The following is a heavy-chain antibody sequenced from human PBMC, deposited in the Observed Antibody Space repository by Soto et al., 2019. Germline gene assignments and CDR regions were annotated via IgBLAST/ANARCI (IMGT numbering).Heavy chain of an antibody. CDR3: ARHMIVVVITTGMDV. V-gene: IGHV1-69*12. CDR2: IIPIFGTA. Sequence: QVQLVQSGAEVKKPGSSVKVSCKASGGTFSSYAISWVRQAPGQGLEWMGGIIPIFGTANYAQKFQGRVRSTADESASTAYMELSSLRSEDTAVYYCARHMIVVVITTGMDVWGQGTTVTVSS. J-gene: IGHJ6*02. D-gene: IGHD3-22*01. CDR1: GGTFSSYA.